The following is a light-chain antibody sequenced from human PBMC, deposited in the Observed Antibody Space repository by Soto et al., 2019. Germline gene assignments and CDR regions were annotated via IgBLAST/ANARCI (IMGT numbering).Light chain of an antibody. J-gene: IGKJ2*01. CDR2: DTS. V-gene: IGKV3-15*01. CDR3: QQYNNWPLT. CDR1: QSVSSN. Sequence: EIVMTQSPGTLSVSPGESATLSCRASQSVSSNSAWYQQKPGQAPRLLIYDTSTRATGVPARFSGSGSGTEFTLTISSLQSEDFAVYYCQQYNNWPLTFGQGTKLEIK.